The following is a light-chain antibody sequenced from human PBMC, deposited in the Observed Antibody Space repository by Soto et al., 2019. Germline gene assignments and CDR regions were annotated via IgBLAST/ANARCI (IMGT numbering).Light chain of an antibody. CDR1: ISDIGGYNF. V-gene: IGLV2-14*01. Sequence: QSVLTQPASVSGSPGQSITISCTGTISDIGGYNFISWYQHHPGKAPKLVIYDVNNRPSGVSYRFSGSKSGNTASLTISGLQAEDEADYYCASYTRTTTPVFGGGTKVTVL. J-gene: IGLJ2*01. CDR2: DVN. CDR3: ASYTRTTTPV.